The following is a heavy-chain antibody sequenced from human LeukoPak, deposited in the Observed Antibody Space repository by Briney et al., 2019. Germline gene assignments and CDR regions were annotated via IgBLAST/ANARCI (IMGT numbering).Heavy chain of an antibody. D-gene: IGHD2-15*01. Sequence: SETLSLTCTVSGGSISSYYWSWIRQPPGKGLEWIGYIYYSGSTNYNPSLKSRVTISVDTSKNQFSLKLSSVTAADTAVYYCAGCSVGTCYYGDAFDIWGQGTMVTVSS. CDR1: GGSISSYY. J-gene: IGHJ3*02. CDR3: AGCSVGTCYYGDAFDI. CDR2: IYYSGST. V-gene: IGHV4-59*01.